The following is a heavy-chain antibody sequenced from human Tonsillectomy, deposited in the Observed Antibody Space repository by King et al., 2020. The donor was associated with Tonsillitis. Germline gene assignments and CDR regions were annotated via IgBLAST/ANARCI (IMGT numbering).Heavy chain of an antibody. D-gene: IGHD1/OR15-1a*01. V-gene: IGHV3-23*04. J-gene: IGHJ4*01. CDR1: GLTFSNYA. CDR2: ISQRGVRP. Sequence: VQLVESGGGLVQPGGSLRLSCVASGLTFSNYAMNWVRQAPGKGLEWVSSISQRGVRPQYAASVKGRFTVSRDDSKNTLFLQMDSLMAEDTAIYYCAKQLLGTIPGNYWGHGTLVTVCS. CDR3: AKQLLGTIPGNY.